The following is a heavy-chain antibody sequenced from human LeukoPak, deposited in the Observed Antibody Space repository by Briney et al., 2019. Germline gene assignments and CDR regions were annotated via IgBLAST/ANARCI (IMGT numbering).Heavy chain of an antibody. CDR1: GGSFSGYY. V-gene: IGHV4-34*01. D-gene: IGHD3-10*01. J-gene: IGHJ4*02. CDR3: ARLILRVTMVRGVIIRASWFDY. Sequence: SETLSLTCAVYGGSFSGYYWSWIRQPPGKGLEWIGEINHSGSTNYNPSLKSRVTISVDTSKNQFSLKLSSVTAADTAVYYCARLILRVTMVRGVIIRASWFDYWGKGTLVTVSS. CDR2: INHSGST.